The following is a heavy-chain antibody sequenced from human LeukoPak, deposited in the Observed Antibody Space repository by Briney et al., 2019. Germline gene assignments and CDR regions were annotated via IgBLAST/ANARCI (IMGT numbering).Heavy chain of an antibody. CDR2: ISAYNGNT. V-gene: IGHV1-18*04. CDR1: GYTFTSYG. Sequence: ASVKVSCKASGYTFTSYGISWVRQAPGQGLEWMGWISAYNGNTNYAQKLQGRVTMTTDTSTSTAYMELRSLRSDDTAVYYCARDRHYYGPDPYYFDYWGQGTLVTVSS. D-gene: IGHD3-10*01. CDR3: ARDRHYYGPDPYYFDY. J-gene: IGHJ4*02.